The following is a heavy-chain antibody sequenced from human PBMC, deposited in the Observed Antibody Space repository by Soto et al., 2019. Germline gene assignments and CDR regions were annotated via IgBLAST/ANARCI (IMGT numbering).Heavy chain of an antibody. Sequence: LSLACTVSCGSISSFYWSWIRQPAGKGLEWIGRIYSGGRNNYNPSLKSRVTMSVDTSKNQFSLRLSSVTAADTAMYYCARGSSRWDYWGQGTLVTVSS. J-gene: IGHJ4*02. CDR3: ARGSSRWDY. CDR2: IYSGGRN. CDR1: CGSISSFY. V-gene: IGHV4-4*07. D-gene: IGHD6-13*01.